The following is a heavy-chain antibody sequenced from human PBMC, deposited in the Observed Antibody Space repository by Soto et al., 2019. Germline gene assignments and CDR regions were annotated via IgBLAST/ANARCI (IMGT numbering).Heavy chain of an antibody. V-gene: IGHV3-23*01. Sequence: PGGSLRLSCASSGFTFSSYAMSLVRQAPGKGLEWVSAISGSGGSTYYADSVKGRFTISRDNSKNTLYLQMNSLRAEDTAVYYCATTLYFEDATEDSVHSWGPGLLVTVSS. D-gene: IGHD2-21*01. CDR2: ISGSGGST. J-gene: IGHJ4*02. CDR1: GFTFSSYA. CDR3: ATTLYFEDATEDSVHS.